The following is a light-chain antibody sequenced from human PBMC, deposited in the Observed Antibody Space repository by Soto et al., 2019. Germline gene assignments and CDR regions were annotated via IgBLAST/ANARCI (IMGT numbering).Light chain of an antibody. V-gene: IGLV2-11*01. CDR1: SIDVGGYNY. CDR3: CSYAGSYPWV. J-gene: IGLJ3*02. CDR2: DVS. Sequence: QSALTQPRSVSGSPGQSVTISCTGTSIDVGGYNYVSWYQQHPGKAPKLMIYDVSKRPSGVPDRFSGSKSGNTASLTISGLQAEDEADYYCCSYAGSYPWVFGGGTKLTVL.